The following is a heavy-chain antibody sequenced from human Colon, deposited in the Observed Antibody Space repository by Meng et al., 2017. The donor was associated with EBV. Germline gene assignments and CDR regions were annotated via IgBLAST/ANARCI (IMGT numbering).Heavy chain of an antibody. Sequence: AQLRRSGPARSKPSGTLSRTCGFSVVSISGNIRGTWVRQPPVKGLEWIGDIDDSGSTNYNPSLNSRFSISLDKSKNHFSLKVNSVTAADTAVYYCARGKQDAWELLAYWGQGALVTVSS. D-gene: IGHD1-26*01. CDR2: IDDSGST. CDR1: VVSISGNIR. V-gene: IGHV4-4*02. J-gene: IGHJ4*02. CDR3: ARGKQDAWELLAY.